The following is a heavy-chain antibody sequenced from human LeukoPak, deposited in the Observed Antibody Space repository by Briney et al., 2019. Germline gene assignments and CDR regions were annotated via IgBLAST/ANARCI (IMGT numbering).Heavy chain of an antibody. CDR2: TYYRSKWYN. D-gene: IGHD6-13*01. CDR1: GDSVSSNSAA. J-gene: IGHJ5*02. V-gene: IGHV6-1*01. CDR3: ARGSSWSPYNWFNP. Sequence: SQTLSLTCAISGDSVSSNSAAWNWIRQSPSRGLGWLGRTYYRSKWYNDYAVSVKSRITINPDTSKNQFSLQLNSVTPEDTAVYYCARGSSWSPYNWFNPWGQGTLVTVSS.